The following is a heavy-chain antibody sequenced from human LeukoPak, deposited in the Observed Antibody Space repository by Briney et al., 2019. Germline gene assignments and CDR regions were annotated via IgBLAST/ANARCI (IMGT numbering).Heavy chain of an antibody. Sequence: PSETLSLTCTVSGPSISNYYWSWIRQTPEKGLEWMGHIHSSGGSSYYPSLKSRLTLSIDTSRNQLSLKLPSVTAADTAVYFCARLGSYHDIWGQGALVTVSS. J-gene: IGHJ4*02. V-gene: IGHV4-4*09. D-gene: IGHD1-26*01. CDR2: IHSSGGS. CDR3: ARLGSYHDI. CDR1: GPSISNYY.